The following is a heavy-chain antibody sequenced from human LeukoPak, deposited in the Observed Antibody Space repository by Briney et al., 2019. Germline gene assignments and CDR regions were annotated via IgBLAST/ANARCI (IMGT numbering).Heavy chain of an antibody. J-gene: IGHJ6*03. Sequence: GSSVKVSCKASGGTFSSYAISWVRQAPGQGLEWMGGIIPIFGTANYAQKLQGRVTITVDESTSTAYMELSSLRSEDTAVYYCASFRPGYYYYMDVWGKGTTVTVSS. CDR3: ASFRPGYYYYMDV. D-gene: IGHD6-6*01. V-gene: IGHV1-69*01. CDR2: IIPIFGTA. CDR1: GGTFSSYA.